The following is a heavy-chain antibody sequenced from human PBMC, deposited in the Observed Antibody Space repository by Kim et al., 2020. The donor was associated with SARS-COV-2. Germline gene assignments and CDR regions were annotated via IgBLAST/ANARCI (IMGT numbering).Heavy chain of an antibody. V-gene: IGHV3-7*01. CDR1: GFTFSRYW. J-gene: IGHJ4*02. Sequence: GGSLRLSCAASGFTFSRYWMSWVRQAPGKGLEWVANIKQDGSQKYYVDSVRGLFTISRDNAESSLYLQLNSLRVEDTAVYFCAGSLTSYFEYWGQGTLVTVSS. CDR3: AGSLTSYFEY. CDR2: IKQDGSQK.